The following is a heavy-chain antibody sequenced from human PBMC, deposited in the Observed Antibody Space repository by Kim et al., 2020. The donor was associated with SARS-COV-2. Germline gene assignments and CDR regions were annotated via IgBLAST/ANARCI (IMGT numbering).Heavy chain of an antibody. CDR2: ISSSGSTI. CDR1: GFTFSDYY. D-gene: IGHD3-3*01. Sequence: GGSLRLSCAASGFTFSDYYMSWIRQAPGKGLVWVSYISSSGSTIYYADSVKGRFTISRDNAKNSLYLQMNSLRAEDTAVYYCARVYIDDFWSGVYYYMDVWGKGTTVTVSS. J-gene: IGHJ6*03. V-gene: IGHV3-11*01. CDR3: ARVYIDDFWSGVYYYMDV.